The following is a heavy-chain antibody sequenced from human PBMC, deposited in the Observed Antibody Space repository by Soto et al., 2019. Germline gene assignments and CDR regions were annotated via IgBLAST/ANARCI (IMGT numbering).Heavy chain of an antibody. CDR1: GFSLNTSGVC. D-gene: IGHD4-17*01. CDR3: AHKLPVTTSAFDI. J-gene: IGHJ3*02. V-gene: IGHV2-5*01. Sequence: QITLKESCPTLVKPTQTLTLTCTFSGFSLNTSGVCVGWVRQPPGRALEWLAVIYWTDDKRYSPSLKSRLSITKDTSKNQVVLTMTNMDPMDTAIFFCAHKLPVTTSAFDIWGQGTMVTVSS. CDR2: IYWTDDK.